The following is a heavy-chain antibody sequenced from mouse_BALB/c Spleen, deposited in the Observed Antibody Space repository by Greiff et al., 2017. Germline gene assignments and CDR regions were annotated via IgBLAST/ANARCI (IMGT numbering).Heavy chain of an antibody. CDR1: GFNIKDYY. J-gene: IGHJ4*01. CDR3: ARKTDGYYAMDY. Sequence: VQLQQSGAELVSSGASVKLSCTASGFNIKDYYMHWVKQRPEQGLEWIGWIDPENGDTEYAPKFQGKATMTADTSSNTAYLQLSSLTSEDTAVYYCARKTDGYYAMDYWGQGTSVTVSS. CDR2: IDPENGDT. D-gene: IGHD2-3*01. V-gene: IGHV14-4*02.